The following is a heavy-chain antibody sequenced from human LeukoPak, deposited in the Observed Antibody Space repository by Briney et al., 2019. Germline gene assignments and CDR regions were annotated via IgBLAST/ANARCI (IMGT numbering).Heavy chain of an antibody. CDR3: AKDRNFEGGTTAGYFHL. CDR2: ISYDGTDK. CDR1: GFTFSSYG. V-gene: IGHV3-33*05. J-gene: IGHJ1*01. Sequence: GGSLRLSCAASGFTFSSYGMYWVRQAPGKGLEWAAVISYDGTDKDYADSVKGRFTISRDNSNNTLYLQMNSLRAEDTAVYYCAKDRNFEGGTTAGYFHLWGQGTLVTVSS. D-gene: IGHD1-7*01.